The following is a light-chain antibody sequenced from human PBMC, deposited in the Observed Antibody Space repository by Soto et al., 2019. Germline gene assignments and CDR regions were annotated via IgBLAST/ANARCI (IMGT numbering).Light chain of an antibody. CDR2: EVS. CDR1: SSDVGGYNY. CDR3: AAWDDSLRAYV. J-gene: IGLJ1*01. V-gene: IGLV2-14*01. Sequence: QSVLTQPASVSGSPGQSITISCTGTSSDVGGYNYVSWYQQHPGKAPKLMIYEVSNRPSGVSNRFSGSKSGNTASLAISGLRSEDEAEYFCAAWDDSLRAYVFGSGTKVTVL.